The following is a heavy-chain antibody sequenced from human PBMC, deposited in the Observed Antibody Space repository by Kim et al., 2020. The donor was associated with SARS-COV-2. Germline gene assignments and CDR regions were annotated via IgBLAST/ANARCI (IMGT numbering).Heavy chain of an antibody. CDR2: ISWDGGTK. V-gene: IGHV3-43*01. Sequence: GGSLRLSCVASGFDFDKSTMHWVRQSPGRGLEWVSLISWDGGTKYYADSVKGRFTIARDNSKKSLFLDMESLRSEDSALYYCGKGYLGLDWGGYWGRGP. J-gene: IGHJ2*01. CDR1: GFDFDKST. CDR3: GKGYLGLDWGGY. D-gene: IGHD7-27*01.